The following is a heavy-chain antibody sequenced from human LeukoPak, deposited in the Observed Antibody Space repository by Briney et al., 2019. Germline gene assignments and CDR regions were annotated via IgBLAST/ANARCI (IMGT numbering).Heavy chain of an antibody. D-gene: IGHD1-1*01. CDR1: GFTVSSNY. Sequence: GGSLRLSCAASGFTVSSNYMSWVRQAPGKGLEWVSVIYSGGSTYYADSVKGRFTISRDNSKNTLYLQMSSLRAEDTAVYYCVKLTTTGTTKVDYWGQGTLVTASS. V-gene: IGHV3-53*05. J-gene: IGHJ4*02. CDR2: IYSGGST. CDR3: VKLTTTGTTKVDY.